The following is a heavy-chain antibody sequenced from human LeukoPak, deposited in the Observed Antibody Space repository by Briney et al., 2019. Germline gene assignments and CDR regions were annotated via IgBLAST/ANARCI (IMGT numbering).Heavy chain of an antibody. CDR3: ARDGTSFDY. Sequence: PGGPLRLSCAASGFTLSNHWMTWVRQAPGKGLEWVANIKKDGSKIYYADSVRGRFTISRDNAETSLYLQMTSLRAEDTAVYSCARDGTSFDYWGQGTLVTVSS. V-gene: IGHV3-7*01. J-gene: IGHJ4*02. D-gene: IGHD6-13*01. CDR1: GFTLSNHW. CDR2: IKKDGSKI.